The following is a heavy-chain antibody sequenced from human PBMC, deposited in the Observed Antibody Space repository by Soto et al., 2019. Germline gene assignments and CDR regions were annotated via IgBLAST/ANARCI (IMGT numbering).Heavy chain of an antibody. CDR3: AGDYGVYDWYGMDV. CDR1: GATFRSYA. Sequence: VQLVQSGAEVKKPGSSVKVSCRASGATFRSYAFTWVRQAPGQGLEWMGGLSPIFGSTIYARKFQGRVTITADGSASPAYMELNSLSSEDTAVYYCAGDYGVYDWYGMDVWGQGTTVTVSS. J-gene: IGHJ6*01. CDR2: LSPIFGST. D-gene: IGHD4-17*01. V-gene: IGHV1-69*01.